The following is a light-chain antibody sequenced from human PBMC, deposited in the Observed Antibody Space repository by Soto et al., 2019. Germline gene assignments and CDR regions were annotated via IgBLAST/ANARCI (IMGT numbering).Light chain of an antibody. CDR1: RAISDW. CDR2: RAS. Sequence: DIQMTQSPSTLSASLGDRVTIPCRASRAISDWLDWYQQRPGKAPKLLIYRASRLESGVPSRFSGSGSGTEFTLTISGLQPDDFATYYCQQYNTFSFTFGQGTKLEI. CDR3: QQYNTFSFT. J-gene: IGKJ2*01. V-gene: IGKV1-5*03.